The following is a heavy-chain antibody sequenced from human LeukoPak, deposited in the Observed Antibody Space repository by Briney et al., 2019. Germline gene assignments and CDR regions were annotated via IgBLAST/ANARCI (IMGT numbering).Heavy chain of an antibody. D-gene: IGHD2-15*01. J-gene: IGHJ6*03. V-gene: IGHV1-2*02. CDR1: GYTFTGYY. CDR3: ARVVAAYYYYYMDV. Sequence: VASVQVSCKASGYTFTGYYMHWVRQAPGQGLEWMGWINPNSGGTNYAQKFQGRVTMTRDTSISTAYLELSRLRSDDTAVYYCARVVAAYYYYYMDVWGRGTTVTVSS. CDR2: INPNSGGT.